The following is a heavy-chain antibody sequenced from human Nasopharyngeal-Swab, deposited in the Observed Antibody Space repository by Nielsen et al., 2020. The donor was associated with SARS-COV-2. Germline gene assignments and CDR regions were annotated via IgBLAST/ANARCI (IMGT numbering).Heavy chain of an antibody. J-gene: IGHJ5*02. Sequence: WIRQPPGKGLEWVDRIKSKTDGGTTDYAAPVKGRFTISRDDSKNTLYLQMNSLKTEDTAVYYCTTDLRSAGLTKNRLLLWFGELRRTNWFDPWGQGTLVTVSS. D-gene: IGHD3-10*01. CDR3: TTDLRSAGLTKNRLLLWFGELRRTNWFDP. CDR2: IKSKTDGGTT. V-gene: IGHV3-15*01.